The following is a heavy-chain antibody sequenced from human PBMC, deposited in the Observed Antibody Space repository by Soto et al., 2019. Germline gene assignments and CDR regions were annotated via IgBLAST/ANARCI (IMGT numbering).Heavy chain of an antibody. D-gene: IGHD3-10*01. CDR2: TTGSGTYK. CDR3: AKPGTGTYYYYMDA. V-gene: IGHV3-23*01. Sequence: GGSLRLSCTTSGFTFSSYAMRWVRQAPGKGLEWVSGTTGSGTYKYYADSVKGRFTISRDNSEKTLYLQMSSLRAEDTAVYYCAKPGTGTYYYYMDAWGKGTTVTVSS. J-gene: IGHJ6*03. CDR1: GFTFSSYA.